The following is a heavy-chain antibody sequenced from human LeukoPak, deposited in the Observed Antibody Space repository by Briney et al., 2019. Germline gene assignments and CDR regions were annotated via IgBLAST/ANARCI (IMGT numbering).Heavy chain of an antibody. CDR1: VGTFISYA. D-gene: IGHD3-22*01. CDR3: ARVGSSGYNIDY. Sequence: SVKVSCKATVGTFISYAISWVRQAPGQGLEWMGRIIPILGIANYAQKFQGRVTITADKSTSTAYMELSSLRSEDTAVYYCARVGSSGYNIDYWGQGTLVTVSS. CDR2: IIPILGIA. V-gene: IGHV1-69*04. J-gene: IGHJ4*02.